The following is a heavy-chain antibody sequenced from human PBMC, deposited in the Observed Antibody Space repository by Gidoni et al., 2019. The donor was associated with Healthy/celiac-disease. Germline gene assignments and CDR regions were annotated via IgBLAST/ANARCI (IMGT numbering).Heavy chain of an antibody. CDR1: GFTFRSDA. J-gene: IGHJ4*02. V-gene: IGHV3-23*01. D-gene: IGHD6-19*01. CDR3: TRPGSAWYFHY. CDR2: ISGSGDTT. Sequence: EVQMLESGGGLVQPGGSLRLSCAASGFTFRSDAMTWVRQAPGTGLDWVSAISGSGDTTYYADSVKGRFTISRDISKNTLFLHMNSLRAEDTAVYYCTRPGSAWYFHYWGQGTLVTVSS.